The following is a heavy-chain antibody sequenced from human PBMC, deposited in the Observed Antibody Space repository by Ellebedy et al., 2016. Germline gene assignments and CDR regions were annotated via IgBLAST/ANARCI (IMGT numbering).Heavy chain of an antibody. CDR1: GGTFSSYA. D-gene: IGHD2-15*01. Sequence: SVKVSCKASGGTFSSYAISWVRQAPGQGLEWMGGIIPIFGTANYAQKFQGRVTITADESTSTAYMELSSLRSEDTAVYYCARVEGAATHYYYGMDVWGQGTTVTVSS. J-gene: IGHJ6*02. CDR3: ARVEGAATHYYYGMDV. V-gene: IGHV1-69*13. CDR2: IIPIFGTA.